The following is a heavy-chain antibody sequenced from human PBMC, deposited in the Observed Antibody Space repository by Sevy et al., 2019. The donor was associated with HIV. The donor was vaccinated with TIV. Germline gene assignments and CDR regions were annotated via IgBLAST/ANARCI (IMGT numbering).Heavy chain of an antibody. CDR3: IKDLYPPTTVVAGYFHH. CDR1: GFTFDDYV. J-gene: IGHJ1*01. CDR2: ITWNSGNI. V-gene: IGHV3-9*01. Sequence: GGSLRLSCAASGFTFDDYVMHWVRQVPGKGLEWVSSITWNSGNIGYADSVKGRFTISRDNAKNSLYLQMNSLGAEDTALYYCIKDLYPPTTVVAGYFHHWGQGTLVTVSS. D-gene: IGHD2-15*01.